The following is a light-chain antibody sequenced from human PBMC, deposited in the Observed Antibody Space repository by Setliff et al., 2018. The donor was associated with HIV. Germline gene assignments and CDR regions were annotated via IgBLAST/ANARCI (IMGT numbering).Light chain of an antibody. CDR1: SSDVGSYNL. CDR3: SSYAITNTLP. J-gene: IGLJ1*01. CDR2: EGN. Sequence: QSALAQPASVSGSPGQSITISCTGTSSDVGSYNLVSWYQQHPGKAPKLMIYEGNKRPSGVSYRFSGSKSGNTASLTISGLQTEDEADYYCSSYAITNTLPFGTGTKVTVL. V-gene: IGLV2-14*02.